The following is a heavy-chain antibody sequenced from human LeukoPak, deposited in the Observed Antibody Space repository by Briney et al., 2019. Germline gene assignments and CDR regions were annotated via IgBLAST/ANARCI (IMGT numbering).Heavy chain of an antibody. Sequence: GGSLRLSCAASGFTFSSYGMHWVRQAPGKGLEYVSAISSNGGSTYYANSVKGRFTISRDNSKNTLYLQMGSLRAEDMAVYYCARGIQLWSNFDYWGQGTLVTVSS. D-gene: IGHD5-18*01. CDR3: ARGIQLWSNFDY. CDR2: ISSNGGST. V-gene: IGHV3-64*01. CDR1: GFTFSSYG. J-gene: IGHJ4*02.